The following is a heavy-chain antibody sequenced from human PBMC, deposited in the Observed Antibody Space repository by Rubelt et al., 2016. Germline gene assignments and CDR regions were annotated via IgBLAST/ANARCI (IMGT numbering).Heavy chain of an antibody. V-gene: IGHV4-34*01. Sequence: QVQLQQWGAGLLKPSETLSLTCAVYGGSFSGYYWSWIRQPPGKGLEWIGEINHSGSTNYNPSLKSRVPISEDTAKNQLSRKLSSVTAADTAVYYCARGLARAAAAPRRLWFDPWGQGTLVTVSS. J-gene: IGHJ5*02. CDR2: INHSGST. D-gene: IGHD6-13*01. CDR3: ARGLARAAAAPRRLWFDP. CDR1: GGSFSGYY.